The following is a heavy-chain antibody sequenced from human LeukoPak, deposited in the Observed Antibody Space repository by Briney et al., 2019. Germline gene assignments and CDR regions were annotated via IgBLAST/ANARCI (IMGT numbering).Heavy chain of an antibody. CDR2: ISYDGSNK. CDR1: GLTFSSYA. D-gene: IGHD2-21*02. Sequence: GGSLRLSCAASGLTFSSYAMHWVRQAPGKGLEWVAVISYDGSNKYYADSVKGRFTISRDNSKNTLYLQMNSLRAEDTAVYYCARDRSPYCGGDCYPGYWGQGTLVTVSS. J-gene: IGHJ4*02. V-gene: IGHV3-30-3*01. CDR3: ARDRSPYCGGDCYPGY.